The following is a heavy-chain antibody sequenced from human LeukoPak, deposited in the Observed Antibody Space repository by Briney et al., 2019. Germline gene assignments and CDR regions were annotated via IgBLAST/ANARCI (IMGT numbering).Heavy chain of an antibody. D-gene: IGHD3-10*01. CDR1: GFTFSSYS. J-gene: IGHJ4*02. Sequence: GGSLRLSCATSGFTFSSYSMNWVRQAPGKGLEWVSFISGSSDSIQYADSEKGRFTISRDNAKNSLYLQMNSLRAEDTAVYFCARHYYGSGSYYNPLDYWGQGTLVTVSS. CDR3: ARHYYGSGSYYNPLDY. V-gene: IGHV3-21*01. CDR2: ISGSSDSI.